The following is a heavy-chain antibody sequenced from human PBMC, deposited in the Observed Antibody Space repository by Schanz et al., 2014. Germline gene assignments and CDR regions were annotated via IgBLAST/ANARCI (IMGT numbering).Heavy chain of an antibody. Sequence: QVQLVQSGDEVKKPGASVKVSCKASGYTFVSYSMHWVRQAPGQELEWMGIINPSGGGSSYALRCQDRVSVTRDTSRSTVYMELSSLRSEDTAVYYCASAPTAYCSDTSCLGTPFDYWGQGTLVTVSS. CDR2: INPSGGGS. D-gene: IGHD2-2*01. CDR1: GYTFVSYS. V-gene: IGHV1-46*03. CDR3: ASAPTAYCSDTSCLGTPFDY. J-gene: IGHJ4*02.